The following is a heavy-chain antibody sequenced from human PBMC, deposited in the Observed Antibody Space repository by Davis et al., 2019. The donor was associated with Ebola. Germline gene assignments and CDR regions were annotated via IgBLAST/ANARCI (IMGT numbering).Heavy chain of an antibody. J-gene: IGHJ4*02. D-gene: IGHD3-22*01. CDR3: ASLRQTYDSSGYSQPFDY. CDR2: FYYAGTT. Sequence: SETLSLTCTVSGGSITSGDYYWGWIRQSPGKGLEWIGTFYYAGTTFYNPSLKSRITVSVDPSKNQFSLKLNSATAADTAVYYCASLRQTYDSSGYSQPFDYWGQGSLVTVSS. CDR1: GGSITSGDYY. V-gene: IGHV4-39*01.